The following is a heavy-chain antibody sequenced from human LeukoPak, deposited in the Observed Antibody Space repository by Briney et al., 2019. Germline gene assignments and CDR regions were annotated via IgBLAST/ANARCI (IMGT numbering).Heavy chain of an antibody. Sequence: ASVKVSCKASGYTFSGYYIHWVRQAPGQGLEWMGWINPNSGGTNYAQKFQGRVTMTRDTSISTAYMELSRLRSDDTAVYYCARDLAVFGDSSGYRVDYWGQGTLVTVSS. V-gene: IGHV1-2*02. J-gene: IGHJ4*02. CDR1: GYTFSGYY. CDR2: INPNSGGT. D-gene: IGHD3-22*01. CDR3: ARDLAVFGDSSGYRVDY.